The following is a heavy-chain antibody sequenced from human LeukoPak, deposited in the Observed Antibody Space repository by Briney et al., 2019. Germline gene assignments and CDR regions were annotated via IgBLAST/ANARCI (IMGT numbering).Heavy chain of an antibody. CDR2: IYYSGST. V-gene: IGHV4-39*02. CDR3: AGERENWDRDY. Sequence: SETLSLTCTVSGRSISSSSYYWGWIRQPPGKGLEWFGSIYYSGSTHYNPSLKSQVTISVDTSKNQFSLKVSSVTAADTAVYYCAGERENWDRDYWGQGTLVTVSS. CDR1: GRSISSSSYY. D-gene: IGHD7-27*01. J-gene: IGHJ4*02.